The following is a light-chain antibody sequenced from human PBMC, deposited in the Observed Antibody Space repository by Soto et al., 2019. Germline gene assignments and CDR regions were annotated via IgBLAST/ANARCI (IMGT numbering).Light chain of an antibody. Sequence: QAVVTQPPSVSGAPGQRVTISCTGRSSNIGAGYDVHWYQQLPGTAPKRLIYGNSNRPSGVPDRFSGSKSGTSASLAITGLQAEDEADYYCQSYDSSLSGNVVFGGGTKVTVL. CDR3: QSYDSSLSGNVV. J-gene: IGLJ2*01. CDR1: SSNIGAGYD. V-gene: IGLV1-40*01. CDR2: GNS.